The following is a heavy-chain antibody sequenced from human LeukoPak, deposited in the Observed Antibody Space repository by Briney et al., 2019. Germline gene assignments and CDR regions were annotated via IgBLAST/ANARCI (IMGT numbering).Heavy chain of an antibody. V-gene: IGHV4-59*01. CDR2: IYYSGST. CDR1: GGSISSYY. D-gene: IGHD6-13*01. CDR3: ARDGVGSSWLGDNWFDP. J-gene: IGHJ5*02. Sequence: SETLSLTCTVSGGSISSYYWSWIRQHPGKGLEWIGYIYYSGSTYYNPSLKSRVTISVDTSKNQFSLKLSSVTAADTAVYYCARDGVGSSWLGDNWFDPWGQGTLVTVSS.